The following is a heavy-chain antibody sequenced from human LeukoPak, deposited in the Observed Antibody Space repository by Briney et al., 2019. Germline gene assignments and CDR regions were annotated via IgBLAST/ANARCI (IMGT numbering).Heavy chain of an antibody. CDR2: IIPILNVP. Sequence: ASVKVSCKASGGTFSGYSISWVRQAPGQGLEWMGRIIPILNVPNYAQKFEGRLTITADKSTSTAYMELSSLKSADTAVYFCARDRPRARYFDYWGQGTLVTVSS. CDR3: ARDRPRARYFDY. V-gene: IGHV1-69*04. CDR1: GGTFSGYS. J-gene: IGHJ4*02. D-gene: IGHD2-15*01.